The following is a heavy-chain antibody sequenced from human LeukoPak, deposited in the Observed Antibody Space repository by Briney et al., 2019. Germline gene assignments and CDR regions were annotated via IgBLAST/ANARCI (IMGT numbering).Heavy chain of an antibody. CDR2: ISGSGGST. J-gene: IGHJ5*02. V-gene: IGHV3-23*01. CDR1: GFTFSSYA. CDR3: ARAKDRDYYGSGSYSNWFDP. D-gene: IGHD3-10*01. Sequence: GGSLRLSCAASGFTFSSYAMSWVRQAPGKGLEWVSAISGSGGSTYYADSVKGRFTISRDNAKNSLYLQMNSLRAEDTAVYYCARAKDRDYYGSGSYSNWFDPWGQGTLVTVSS.